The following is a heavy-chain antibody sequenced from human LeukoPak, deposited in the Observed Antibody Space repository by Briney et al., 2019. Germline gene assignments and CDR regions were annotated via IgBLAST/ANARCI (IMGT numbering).Heavy chain of an antibody. CDR3: ARHIRGRFRGQWLVPYGVNWFDP. CDR1: GGSFSGYY. Sequence: SEALSLTCAVYGGSFSGYYWSWIRQPPGKGLEWIGEINHSGSTNYNPSLKSRVTISVDTSKNQFSLKLSSVTAADTAVYYCARHIRGRFRGQWLVPYGVNWFDPWGQGTLVTVSS. D-gene: IGHD6-19*01. CDR2: INHSGST. V-gene: IGHV4-34*01. J-gene: IGHJ5*02.